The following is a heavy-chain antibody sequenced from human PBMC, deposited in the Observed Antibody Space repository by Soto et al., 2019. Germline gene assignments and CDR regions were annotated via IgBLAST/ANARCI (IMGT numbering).Heavy chain of an antibody. CDR2: IFSNDEK. Sequence: SCPTLVKPPETLPLTCTVSGISLNNARTGVSWIRQPPGKALEWLAHIFSNDEKSYNTSLENRLTISRDTSKSLVVLIMTNMVPVDTGTYFCGRILRHNYYRPDDWGPGTQVTVSS. CDR1: GISLNNARTG. CDR3: GRILRHNYYRPDD. D-gene: IGHD3-22*01. V-gene: IGHV2-26*01. J-gene: IGHJ4*02.